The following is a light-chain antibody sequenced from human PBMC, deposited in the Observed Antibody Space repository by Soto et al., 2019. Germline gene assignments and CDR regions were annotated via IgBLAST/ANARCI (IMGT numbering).Light chain of an antibody. V-gene: IGLV3-21*02. CDR1: NIGNKG. Sequence: SYELTQPRSVSVAPGQTARITCGGNNIGNKGVHWYHQKPGQAPVMVVFDDSDRPSGVPERFSGSNSGNTATLAISRVDAGDEADYYCHVWDSRNEQWVFGGGTKLTVL. CDR2: DDS. CDR3: HVWDSRNEQWV. J-gene: IGLJ3*02.